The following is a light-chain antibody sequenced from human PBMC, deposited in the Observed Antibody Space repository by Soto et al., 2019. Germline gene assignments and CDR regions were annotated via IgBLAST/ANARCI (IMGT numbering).Light chain of an antibody. CDR1: QGISSR. CDR3: QQSNSFPLT. V-gene: IGKV1-12*01. Sequence: DIQMTQSPSSVSASVGDRVTITCRASQGISSRLAWYQQKPGKAPNLLIYAASSLPSGVPSRFSWSGSETDFTLTIGSLQPEDFATYYCQQSNSFPLTFGGGTKVEIK. CDR2: AAS. J-gene: IGKJ4*01.